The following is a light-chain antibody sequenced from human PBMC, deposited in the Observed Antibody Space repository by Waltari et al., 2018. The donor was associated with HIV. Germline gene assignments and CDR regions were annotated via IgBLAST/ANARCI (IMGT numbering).Light chain of an antibody. CDR2: DAS. CDR1: QSVSSF. CDR3: QQRTNWPPGLS. J-gene: IGKJ4*01. V-gene: IGKV3-11*01. Sequence: EFVLAQSPATLSLSPGDRATLSCRASQSVSSFLAWYQQKAGQAPRLLIYDASNRAPGIPARFSGSGSGTDFTLTISRLEPEDVAVYYCQQRTNWPPGLSFGGGTKVEIK.